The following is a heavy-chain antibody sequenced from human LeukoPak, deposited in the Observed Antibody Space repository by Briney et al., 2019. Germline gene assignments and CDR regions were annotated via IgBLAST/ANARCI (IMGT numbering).Heavy chain of an antibody. Sequence: GGSLRLSCAASGFTFRSYWMHWVRQAPGKGLVWFSRINTEGTSTTCADFVKGRFTISRDNAKNTLYLQMNSLRAEDTAVYYCAREIYGDYWGVWFDPWGQGTLVTVSS. V-gene: IGHV3-74*01. CDR3: AREIYGDYWGVWFDP. CDR1: GFTFRSYW. CDR2: INTEGTST. J-gene: IGHJ5*02. D-gene: IGHD4-17*01.